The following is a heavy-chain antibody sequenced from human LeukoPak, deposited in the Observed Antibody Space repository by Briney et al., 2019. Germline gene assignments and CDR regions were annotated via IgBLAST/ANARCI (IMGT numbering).Heavy chain of an antibody. CDR3: ARDLDSSGFFPGDY. J-gene: IGHJ4*02. CDR1: GFTFSSYS. Sequence: GGSLRLSCAASGFTFSSYSMNWVRQAPGKGLEWVSSISSSSSYIYYADSVKGRFTISRDNAKNSLYLQMNSLRAEDTAVYYCARDLDSSGFFPGDYWGQGTLVTVSS. V-gene: IGHV3-21*01. CDR2: ISSSSSYI. D-gene: IGHD3-22*01.